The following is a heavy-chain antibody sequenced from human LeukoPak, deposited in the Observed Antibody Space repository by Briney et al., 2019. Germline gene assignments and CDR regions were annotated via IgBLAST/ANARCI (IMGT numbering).Heavy chain of an antibody. J-gene: IGHJ5*02. CDR2: INHSGST. D-gene: IGHD3-10*01. Sequence: SETLSLTCAVYGGSFSGYYWSWIRQPPGKGLEWIGEINHSGSTNYNPSLKSRVTISVDTSKNQFSLKLSSVTAADTAVYYCARSLLFRGYWFDPWGQGTLVTVSS. V-gene: IGHV4-34*01. CDR1: GGSFSGYY. CDR3: ARSLLFRGYWFDP.